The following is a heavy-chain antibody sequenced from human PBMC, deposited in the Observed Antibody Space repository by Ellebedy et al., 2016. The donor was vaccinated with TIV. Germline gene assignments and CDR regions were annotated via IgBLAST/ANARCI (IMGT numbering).Heavy chain of an antibody. D-gene: IGHD2-15*01. CDR1: GGSLTSPY. V-gene: IGHV4-59*11. CDR2: IHYSGGT. Sequence: MPSETLSLTCTVSGGSLTSPYFNWIRQSPGKGLEWIGYIHYSGGTNYYPSLKSRTTISLDTSRNQFALSLKSATAADTALEYCARGRCSGGTCSLALQHWGQGTLVIVSS. CDR3: ARGRCSGGTCSLALQH. J-gene: IGHJ1*01.